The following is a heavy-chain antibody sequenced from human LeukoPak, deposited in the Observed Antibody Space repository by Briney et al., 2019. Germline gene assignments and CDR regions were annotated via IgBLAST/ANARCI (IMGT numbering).Heavy chain of an antibody. V-gene: IGHV3-30-3*02. CDR2: ISYDGSNK. J-gene: IGHJ4*02. CDR1: GFTFSSYA. Sequence: GGSLRLSCSASGFTFSSYAMHWVRQAPGKGLEWVAVISYDGSNKYYADSVKGRFTISRDNSKNTLYLQMNSLRAEDTAVYYCAKIGDLRKDSGYDWRHPPVYWGQGTLVTVSS. D-gene: IGHD5-12*01. CDR3: AKIGDLRKDSGYDWRHPPVY.